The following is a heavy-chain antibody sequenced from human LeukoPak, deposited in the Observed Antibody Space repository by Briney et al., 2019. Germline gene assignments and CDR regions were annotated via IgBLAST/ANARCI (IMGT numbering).Heavy chain of an antibody. V-gene: IGHV3-43*01. D-gene: IGHD6-13*01. Sequence: GGSLRLSCAASGFTFDDYTMHWVRQAPGKGLEWVSLISWDGGSTYYADSVKGRFTISRDNSKNSLYLQMNSLRTEDTALYYCALIAAAGTAFDYWGQGTLVTVSS. CDR1: GFTFDDYT. J-gene: IGHJ4*02. CDR3: ALIAAAGTAFDY. CDR2: ISWDGGST.